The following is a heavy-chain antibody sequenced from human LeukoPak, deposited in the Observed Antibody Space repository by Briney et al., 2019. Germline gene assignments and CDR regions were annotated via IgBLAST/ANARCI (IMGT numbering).Heavy chain of an antibody. V-gene: IGHV1-18*01. CDR2: ISVNNGGR. D-gene: IGHD2-2*01. CDR1: GYTFTTYS. J-gene: IGHJ1*01. CDR3: ATATQPRCYFLH. Sequence: ASVKVSCKASGYTFTTYSLAWVRQATGQSLEWMGWISVNNGGRNYAQSFQDRVTLTRDTSTNTAYLDLRSLRSDDTAIIYCATATQPRCYFLHWGQGTLVTVSS.